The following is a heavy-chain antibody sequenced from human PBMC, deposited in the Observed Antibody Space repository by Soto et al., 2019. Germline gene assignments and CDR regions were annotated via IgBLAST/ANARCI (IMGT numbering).Heavy chain of an antibody. CDR1: GVTFSSYG. CDR2: LSYDGSNE. V-gene: IGHV3-30*18. D-gene: IGHD3-10*01. Sequence: PRGSLRLSCVASGVTFSSYGMHWVRQAPGKGLEWVAVLSYDGSNEWYADSVKGRFTISSDNSKNTLYLQMNSLRAEDTAVYYCAKGVRGLYYYYYGMDVWGQGTTVTVSS. J-gene: IGHJ6*02. CDR3: AKGVRGLYYYYYGMDV.